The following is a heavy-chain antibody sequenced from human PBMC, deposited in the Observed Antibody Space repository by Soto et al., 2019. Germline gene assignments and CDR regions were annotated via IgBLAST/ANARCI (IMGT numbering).Heavy chain of an antibody. D-gene: IGHD3-22*01. CDR1: GYSFTSYW. J-gene: IGHJ4*02. CDR2: IYPGDSDT. V-gene: IGHV5-51*01. Sequence: PGKSLKISCKGSGYSFTSYWIGWVRQMPGKGLEWMGIIYPGDSDTRYSPSFQGQVTISADKSISTAYLQWSSLKASDTAMYYCARQRYYYDSSGYGFGYWGQGTLVTVSS. CDR3: ARQRYYYDSSGYGFGY.